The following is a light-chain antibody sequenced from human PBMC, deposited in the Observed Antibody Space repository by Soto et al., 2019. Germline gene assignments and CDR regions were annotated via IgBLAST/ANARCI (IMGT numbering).Light chain of an antibody. CDR1: SSDVGGYNS. V-gene: IGLV2-8*01. CDR2: EVS. CDR3: SSYAGSNNYV. Sequence: QSVLTQPPPASGSPGQSVTISCTGTSSDVGGYNSVSWYQQHPGKAPRLMIYEVSERPSGVPDRFSGSKSGNTASLTVSGLQAEDEADYYCSSYAGSNNYVFGIGTKVTVL. J-gene: IGLJ1*01.